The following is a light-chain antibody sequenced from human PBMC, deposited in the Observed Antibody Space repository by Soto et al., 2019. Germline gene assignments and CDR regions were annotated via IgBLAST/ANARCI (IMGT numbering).Light chain of an antibody. CDR2: AAS. J-gene: IGKJ1*01. V-gene: IGKV1-39*01. CDR3: QQYGTEGT. Sequence: DIQMTQSPSSLSASVGDRVTITCRASQSISSYLNWYQQKPGKAPKLLIYAASSLQSGVPSRFSGSGSGTDFTLTISSLQPEDFAVYYCQQYGTEGTFGQGTKVEIK. CDR1: QSISSY.